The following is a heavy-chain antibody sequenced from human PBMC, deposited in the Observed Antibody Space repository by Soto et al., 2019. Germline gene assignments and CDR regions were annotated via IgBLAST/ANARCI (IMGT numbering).Heavy chain of an antibody. CDR3: ARDRFCSTANCYTPLFDP. V-gene: IGHV3-30-3*01. Sequence: QLVESGGGVVQPGRSLRLSCAVSGFTFSNYAMHWVRQAPGKGLEWVAFISYHGTNKNYADSVKGRFSISRDNSKNTLFLKMNSLRAEDTAVYFCARDRFCSTANCYTPLFDPWGQGTLVTVSS. CDR1: GFTFSNYA. D-gene: IGHD2-2*02. J-gene: IGHJ5*02. CDR2: ISYHGTNK.